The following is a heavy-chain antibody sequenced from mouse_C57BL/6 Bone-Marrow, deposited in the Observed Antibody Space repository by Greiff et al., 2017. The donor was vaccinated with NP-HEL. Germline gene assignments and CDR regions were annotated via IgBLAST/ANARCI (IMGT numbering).Heavy chain of an antibody. V-gene: IGHV5-4*01. D-gene: IGHD1-1*01. CDR1: GFTFSSYA. CDR2: ISDRGSYT. CDR3: GRVPYYYGSSYAMDY. J-gene: IGHJ4*01. Sequence: EVQVVESGGGLVKPGGSLKLSCAASGFTFSSYAMSWVRQTPEKRLEWVATISDRGSYTYYPDNVKGRFTISRDNAKNNLYLQMSHLKSEDTAMYYCGRVPYYYGSSYAMDYWGQGTSVTVSS.